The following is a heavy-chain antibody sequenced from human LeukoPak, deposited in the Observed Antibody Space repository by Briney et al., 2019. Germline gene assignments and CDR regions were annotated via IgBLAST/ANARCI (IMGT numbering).Heavy chain of an antibody. J-gene: IGHJ4*02. CDR2: ISISGGST. V-gene: IGHV3-23*01. Sequence: GGSLRLSCAASGFTFNSYAMSWVRQAPGRGLEWVSGISISGGSTYYADSVKGRFTISRDNSKNTLFLQMISLRAEDTAVYYCAKDSSNIMGARLDYWGQGTLVTVSS. CDR1: GFTFNSYA. CDR3: AKDSSNIMGARLDY. D-gene: IGHD1-26*01.